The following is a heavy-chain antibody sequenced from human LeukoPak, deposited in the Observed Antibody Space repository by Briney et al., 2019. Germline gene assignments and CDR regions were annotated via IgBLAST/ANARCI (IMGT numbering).Heavy chain of an antibody. D-gene: IGHD2-21*02. J-gene: IGHJ2*01. CDR1: GGTISSYY. Sequence: PSETLSLTCTVSGGTISSYYWSWIRQPAGKGLEWIGRIYTSGSTNYNPSLKSRVTISVDTSKNQFSLKLSSVTAADTAVYYCASHDCPHWYFDLWGRGTLVTVSS. CDR3: ASHDCPHWYFDL. V-gene: IGHV4-4*07. CDR2: IYTSGST.